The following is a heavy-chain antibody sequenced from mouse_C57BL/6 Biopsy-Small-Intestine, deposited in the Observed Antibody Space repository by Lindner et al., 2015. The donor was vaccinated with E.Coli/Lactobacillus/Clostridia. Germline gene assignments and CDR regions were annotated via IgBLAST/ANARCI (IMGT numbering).Heavy chain of an antibody. J-gene: IGHJ2*01. CDR1: GYTFTDYI. D-gene: IGHD2-4*01. V-gene: IGHV1-19*01. CDR2: INPYNGGT. Sequence: VQLQESGPVLVKPGASVKMSCKASGYTFTDYIMNWVKQSHEKSLEWIGVINPYNGGTSYKQKFTGKAILTVDKSSSTAYMELNSLTSEDSAVYYCVRERDYDFFDYWGQGTALTVSS. CDR3: VRERDYDFFDY.